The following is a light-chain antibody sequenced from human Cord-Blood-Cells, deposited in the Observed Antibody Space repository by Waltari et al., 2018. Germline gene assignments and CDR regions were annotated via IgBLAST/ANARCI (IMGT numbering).Light chain of an antibody. CDR2: DVS. V-gene: IGLV2-14*01. CDR3: SSYTSSSTLVV. J-gene: IGLJ2*01. Sequence: QSALTQPASVSGSPGQSITISCPGTRSDVGGYNHVSWYQQHPGTAPKLMIYDVSNRPSGVSNRFSGSKSGNAASLTISGLQAEDEADYYCSSYTSSSTLVVFGGGTKLTVL. CDR1: RSDVGGYNH.